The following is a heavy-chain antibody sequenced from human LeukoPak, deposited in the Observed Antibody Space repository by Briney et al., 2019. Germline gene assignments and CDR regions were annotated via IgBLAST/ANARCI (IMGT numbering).Heavy chain of an antibody. Sequence: GGSLRLSCAASGFTFSSCGMNWVRQAPGKGLEWVSTISGSGGSTYYADSVKGRFTISRDNSKNTLYLQMNSLRAEDAAVYYCAKAPVTSCRGAFCYPFDYWGQGTLVTVSS. D-gene: IGHD2-15*01. J-gene: IGHJ4*02. V-gene: IGHV3-23*01. CDR3: AKAPVTSCRGAFCYPFDY. CDR2: ISGSGGST. CDR1: GFTFSSCG.